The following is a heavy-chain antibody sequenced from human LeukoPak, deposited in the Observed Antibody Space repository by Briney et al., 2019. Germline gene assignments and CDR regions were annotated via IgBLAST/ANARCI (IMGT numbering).Heavy chain of an antibody. D-gene: IGHD3-3*01. Sequence: GGSLRLSCAASGFTFSSYSMNWVRQAPGKGLEWVSYISSSSSTIYYADSVKGRFTISRGNAKNSLYLQMNSLRAEDTAVYYCARDLGDYDFWSGSFDYWGQGTLVTVSS. CDR3: ARDLGDYDFWSGSFDY. CDR2: ISSSSSTI. J-gene: IGHJ4*02. V-gene: IGHV3-48*01. CDR1: GFTFSSYS.